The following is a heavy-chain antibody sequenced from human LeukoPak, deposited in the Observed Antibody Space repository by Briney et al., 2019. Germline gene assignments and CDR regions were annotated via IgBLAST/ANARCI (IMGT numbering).Heavy chain of an antibody. J-gene: IGHJ3*02. Sequence: SETLSLTCAVYGGSFSGYYWSWIRQPPGKGLEWIGEINHSGSTYYNPSLKSRVTISVDTSKNQFSLKLSSVTAADTAVYYCARGPPADYYDSSGYPDAFDIWGQGTMVTVS. CDR2: INHSGST. D-gene: IGHD3-22*01. CDR3: ARGPPADYYDSSGYPDAFDI. CDR1: GGSFSGYY. V-gene: IGHV4-34*09.